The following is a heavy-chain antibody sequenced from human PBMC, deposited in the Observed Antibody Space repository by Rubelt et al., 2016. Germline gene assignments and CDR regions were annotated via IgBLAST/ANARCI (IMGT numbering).Heavy chain of an antibody. V-gene: IGHV3-66*01. Sequence: EFQVVESGGGLVQPGGSLRLSCVVSGFSVSSSYMNWVRQAPGKGLEWVSIIYSGGNTYYADSVKGRFTISTDKSKNTLYLQMNSLRAEDTAVYYCARGGGLPPGEWGQGTLVTVSS. CDR1: GFSVSSSY. J-gene: IGHJ4*02. D-gene: IGHD7-27*01. CDR2: IYSGGNT. CDR3: ARGGGLPPGE.